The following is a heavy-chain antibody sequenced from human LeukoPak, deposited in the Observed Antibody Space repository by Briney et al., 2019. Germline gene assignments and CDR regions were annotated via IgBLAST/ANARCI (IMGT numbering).Heavy chain of an antibody. Sequence: PSETLSLTCAVYGGSFSGYYWSWIRQPPGKGLEWIGEINHSGSTNYNPSLKSRVTMSVDTSKNQFSLKLSSVTAADTAVYYCASATFWGQGTLVTVSS. D-gene: IGHD2-15*01. V-gene: IGHV4-34*01. CDR2: INHSGST. CDR1: GGSFSGYY. J-gene: IGHJ4*02. CDR3: ASATF.